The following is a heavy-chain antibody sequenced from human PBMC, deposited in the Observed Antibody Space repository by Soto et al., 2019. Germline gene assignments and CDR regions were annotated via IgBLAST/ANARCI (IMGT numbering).Heavy chain of an antibody. D-gene: IGHD1-1*01. CDR2: ISGSGDDT. CDR3: ANPIPKTGTTFGF. CDR1: GFTFSNFA. V-gene: IGHV3-23*01. J-gene: IGHJ4*02. Sequence: QLLESGGGFVQPGGSLRLSCVPSGFTFSNFAMAWVRQAPGEGLEWVSAISGSGDDTFYADSMKGRFTISRDNSKDTLYLQINSLRAEDTAVYYCANPIPKTGTTFGFWGQGTLVTVSS.